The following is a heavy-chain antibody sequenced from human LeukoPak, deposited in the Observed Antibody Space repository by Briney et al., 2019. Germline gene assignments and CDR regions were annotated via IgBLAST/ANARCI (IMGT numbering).Heavy chain of an antibody. Sequence: ASVKVSCKASGYTFTGYYIHWVRQAPGQGLEWMGRINPNGGGTNYPQKFQGRVTMTSDTSISTAYMELSRLRSDDTAVYYCARERKITIFGVACDYWGQGTLVTVSS. CDR2: INPNGGGT. V-gene: IGHV1-2*06. CDR3: ARERKITIFGVACDY. D-gene: IGHD3-3*01. J-gene: IGHJ4*02. CDR1: GYTFTGYY.